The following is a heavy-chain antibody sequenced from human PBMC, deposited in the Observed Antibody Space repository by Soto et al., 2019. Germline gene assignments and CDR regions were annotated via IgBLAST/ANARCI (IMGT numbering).Heavy chain of an antibody. CDR1: GFSFSSYA. J-gene: IGHJ4*02. CDR2: LWYDGSNQ. V-gene: IGHV3-33*01. D-gene: IGHD3-3*01. CDR3: ARDINDFWSGYLY. Sequence: QVQLVESGGGVVQPGTSLRLSCAASGFSFSSYAMHRVRQAPGKGLEWVAALWYDGSNQNYAGSVKGRFTISRDNSTSTVYLQMNSLKAEDTAVYYCARDINDFWSGYLYWGQGTLVTVSS.